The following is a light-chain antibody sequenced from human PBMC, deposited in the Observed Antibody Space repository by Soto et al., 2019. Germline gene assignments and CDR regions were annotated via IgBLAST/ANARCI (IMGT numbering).Light chain of an antibody. Sequence: DIQMTQSPSTLSASVGDRVTITCRASQSISSWLAWYQQKPGKAPKVLIYHAYSLETGVPSRFSGSGSGTDFTLTIDSLQPDDFATYFCQQFNYYPYTFGQGTKLEI. V-gene: IGKV1-5*01. CDR3: QQFNYYPYT. CDR1: QSISSW. J-gene: IGKJ2*01. CDR2: HAY.